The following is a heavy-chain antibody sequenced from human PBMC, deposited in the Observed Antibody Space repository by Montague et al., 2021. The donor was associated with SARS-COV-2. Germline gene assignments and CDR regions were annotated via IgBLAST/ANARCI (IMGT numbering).Heavy chain of an antibody. Sequence: SETLSLTCAVYGGSFSGYYWSWIRQPPGKGLEWIGEIDHSGSTNYNPSLKSRVTISLDTSKNQFSLRLNSVTAADTAVYYCARGRYFHWLLFDLNDAFEIWGQGTMVTVSS. CDR2: IDHSGST. CDR1: GGSFSGYY. D-gene: IGHD3-9*01. J-gene: IGHJ3*02. CDR3: ARGRYFHWLLFDLNDAFEI. V-gene: IGHV4-34*01.